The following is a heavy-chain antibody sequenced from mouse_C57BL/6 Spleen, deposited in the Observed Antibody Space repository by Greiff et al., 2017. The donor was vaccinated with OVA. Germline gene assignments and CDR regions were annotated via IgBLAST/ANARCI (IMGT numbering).Heavy chain of an antibody. V-gene: IGHV1-64*01. CDR3: ARGGDSSGYVGYYAMDY. CDR2: IHPNSGST. J-gene: IGHJ4*01. CDR1: GYTFTSYW. Sequence: QVQLQQPGAELVKPGASVKLSCKASGYTFTSYWMHWVKQRPGQGLEWIGMIHPNSGSTNYNEKFKSKATLTVDKSSSTAYMQLSSLTSEDSAVYYGARGGDSSGYVGYYAMDYWGQGTSVTVSS. D-gene: IGHD3-2*02.